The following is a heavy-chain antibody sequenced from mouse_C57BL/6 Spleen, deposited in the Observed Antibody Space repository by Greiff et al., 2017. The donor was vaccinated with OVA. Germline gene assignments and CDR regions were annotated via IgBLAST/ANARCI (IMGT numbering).Heavy chain of an antibody. CDR1: GYTFTSYW. Sequence: QVQLQQPGAELVKPGASVKVSCKASGYTFTSYWMHWVKQRPGQGLEWIGMIHPNSGSTNYNEKFKSKATLTVDKSSSTAYMQLSSLTSEDSAVYYCERRGAFTPFDYWGQGTTLTVSS. J-gene: IGHJ2*01. CDR3: ERRGAFTPFDY. V-gene: IGHV1-64*01. CDR2: IHPNSGST.